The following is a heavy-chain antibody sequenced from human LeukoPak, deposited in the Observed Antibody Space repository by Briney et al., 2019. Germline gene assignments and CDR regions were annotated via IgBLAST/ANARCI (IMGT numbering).Heavy chain of an antibody. J-gene: IGHJ6*02. V-gene: IGHV4-59*01. D-gene: IGHD2-21*02. CDR3: ARYCGGDCPYYYYGMDV. CDR2: IYYSGST. CDR1: GGSISSYY. Sequence: PSETLSLTCTVSGGSISSYYWSWIWQPPGKGLEWIGYIYYSGSTNYNPSLKSRVTISVDTSKNQFSLKLSSVTAADTAVYYCARYCGGDCPYYYYGMDVWGQGTTVTVSS.